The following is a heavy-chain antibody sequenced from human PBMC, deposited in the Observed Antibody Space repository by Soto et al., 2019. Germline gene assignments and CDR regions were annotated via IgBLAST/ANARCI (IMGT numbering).Heavy chain of an antibody. Sequence: QVQLQQWGAGLLKPSETLSLTCAVYGGSFSGYYWSWIRQPPGKGLEWIGEINHSGSTNYNPSLKGRVTISVDTSKNQFSLKLSSVTAADTAVYYCARVGDPPRSASRYFDYWGQGTLVTVSS. CDR3: ARVGDPPRSASRYFDY. J-gene: IGHJ4*02. V-gene: IGHV4-34*01. D-gene: IGHD1-26*01. CDR1: GGSFSGYY. CDR2: INHSGST.